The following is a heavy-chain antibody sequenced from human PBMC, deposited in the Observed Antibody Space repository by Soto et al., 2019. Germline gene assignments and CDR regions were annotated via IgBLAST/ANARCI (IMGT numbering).Heavy chain of an antibody. J-gene: IGHJ3*01. CDR3: ARPKQVSVGGCFDL. V-gene: IGHV4-39*01. CDR2: IYYSGST. CDR1: GGSISSSTYY. D-gene: IGHD3-16*01. Sequence: QLQLQESGPGLVKSLETLSLTCIVSGGSISSSTYYWGWIRQPPGKGPEWIGSIYYSGSTYYNPSLKSRVTISLDTSKNQFSRNLNFVTAADTAVYYCARPKQVSVGGCFDLWGQGTMVTVSS.